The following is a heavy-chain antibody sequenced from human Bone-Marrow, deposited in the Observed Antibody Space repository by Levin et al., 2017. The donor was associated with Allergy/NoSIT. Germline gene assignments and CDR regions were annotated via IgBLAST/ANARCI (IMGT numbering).Heavy chain of an antibody. CDR2: INPNSGGT. Sequence: ASVKVSCKASGYTFTGYYMHWVRQAPGQGLEWMGWINPNSGGTNYAQKFQGRVTMTRDTSISTAYMELSRLRSDDTAVYYCARELQTPPYYYYGMDVWGQGTTVTVSS. CDR3: ARELQTPPYYYYGMDV. CDR1: GYTFTGYY. D-gene: IGHD2-21*01. V-gene: IGHV1-2*02. J-gene: IGHJ6*02.